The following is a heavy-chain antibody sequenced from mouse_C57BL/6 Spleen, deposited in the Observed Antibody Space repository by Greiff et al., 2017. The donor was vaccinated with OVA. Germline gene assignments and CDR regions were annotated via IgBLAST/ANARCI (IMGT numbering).Heavy chain of an antibody. CDR3: ARGTLHPWFAY. CDR1: GYTFTSYW. J-gene: IGHJ3*01. Sequence: VQLQQSGAELAKPGASVKLSCKASGYTFTSYWMHWVKQRPGQGLEWIGYINPSSGYTKYNQKFKDKATLTAEKSSRPAYMQLSSLTYEDSAVYYCARGTLHPWFAYWGQGTLVTVSA. V-gene: IGHV1-7*01. CDR2: INPSSGYT. D-gene: IGHD2-1*01.